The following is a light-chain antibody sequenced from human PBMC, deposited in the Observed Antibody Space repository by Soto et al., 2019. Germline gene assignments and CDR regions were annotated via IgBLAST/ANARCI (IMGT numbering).Light chain of an antibody. Sequence: ESVLTQAPGTLSLSPGERATLSCRASQSVTSSYLAWYQQRPGQAPRLLIYGASSRATGIPDRFSGSGSGTDFTLTISRLEPEDVAVFYCQQYGSSPWTFGQGTKVE. CDR2: GAS. J-gene: IGKJ1*01. CDR1: QSVTSSY. CDR3: QQYGSSPWT. V-gene: IGKV3-20*01.